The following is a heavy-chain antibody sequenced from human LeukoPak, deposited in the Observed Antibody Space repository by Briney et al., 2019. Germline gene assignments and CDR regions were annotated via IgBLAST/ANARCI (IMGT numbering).Heavy chain of an antibody. J-gene: IGHJ4*02. CDR3: TCRSPPLDY. Sequence: PGGSLRLSCAASGFTFSNAWMTWVRQAPGKGLGWVGRIKTKTDGGTTDYAAPVKGRFSISRDDSKNTLYLQMKSLKTEDTAVYYCTCRSPPLDYWGQGTLVTVSS. V-gene: IGHV3-15*01. CDR2: IKTKTDGGTT. CDR1: GFTFSNAW.